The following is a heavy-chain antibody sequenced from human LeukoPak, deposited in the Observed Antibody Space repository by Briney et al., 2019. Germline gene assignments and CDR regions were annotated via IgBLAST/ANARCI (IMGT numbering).Heavy chain of an antibody. D-gene: IGHD6-19*01. CDR1: GFTFSSYA. Sequence: GGSLRLSCAASGFTFSSYAMNWVRQAPGKGLEWVSSISSSSSYIYYADSVKGRFTISRDNAKNSLYLQMNSLRAEDTAVYYCARVDSSGWYFKVGYYFDYWGQGTLVTVSS. CDR2: ISSSSSYI. J-gene: IGHJ4*02. CDR3: ARVDSSGWYFKVGYYFDY. V-gene: IGHV3-21*01.